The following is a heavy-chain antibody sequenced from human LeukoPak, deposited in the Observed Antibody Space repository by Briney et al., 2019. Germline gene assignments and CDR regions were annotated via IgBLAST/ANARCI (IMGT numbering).Heavy chain of an antibody. J-gene: IGHJ4*02. V-gene: IGHV3-9*03. CDR3: AKGGAAAYYFDY. D-gene: IGHD3-10*01. CDR2: ISWNSGSI. Sequence: GGSLRLSCAASGFTFDDYAMHWVRQAPGKGLEWVSGISWNSGSIGYADSVKGRFTISRDNAKNSLYLQMNSLRAEDMALYYCAKGGAAAYYFDYWGQGTLVTVSS. CDR1: GFTFDDYA.